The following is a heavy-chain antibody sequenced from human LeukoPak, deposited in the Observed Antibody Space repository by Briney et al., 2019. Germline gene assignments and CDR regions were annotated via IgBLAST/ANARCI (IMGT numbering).Heavy chain of an antibody. CDR3: AIDLPHRVVPAAMHALDY. J-gene: IGHJ4*02. CDR1: GFTFSSYG. D-gene: IGHD2-2*01. Sequence: GGSLRLSCAASGFTFSSYGMHWVRQAPGKGLEWVAFIRYDGSNKYYADSVKGRFTISRDNSKNTLYLQMNSLRAEDTAVYYCAIDLPHRVVPAAMHALDYWGQGTLVTVSS. V-gene: IGHV3-30*02. CDR2: IRYDGSNK.